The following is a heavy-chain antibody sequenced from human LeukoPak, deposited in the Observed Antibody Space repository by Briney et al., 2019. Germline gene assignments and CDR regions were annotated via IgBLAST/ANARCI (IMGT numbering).Heavy chain of an antibody. Sequence: PGGSLRLSCAASGFTFDDYGMSWVRQAPGKGLEWVSGINWNGGSTGCADSVKGRFTISRDNAKNSLYLQMNSLRAEDTALYYCARAYCGGDCYSVGYYYYYMDVWGKGTTVTVSS. CDR1: GFTFDDYG. CDR2: INWNGGST. V-gene: IGHV3-20*04. J-gene: IGHJ6*03. CDR3: ARAYCGGDCYSVGYYYYYMDV. D-gene: IGHD2-21*02.